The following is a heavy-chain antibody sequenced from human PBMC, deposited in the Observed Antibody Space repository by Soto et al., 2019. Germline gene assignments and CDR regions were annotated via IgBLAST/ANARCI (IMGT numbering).Heavy chain of an antibody. CDR2: ISAYNGNT. D-gene: IGHD3-3*01. V-gene: IGHV1-18*01. Sequence: ASVKVSCKASGYTFTSYGISWVRQAPGQGLEWMGWISAYNGNTNYAQKLQGRVTMTTDTSTSTAYMELRSLRSDDTAMYYCARGNYDFWSGPDAFDIWGQGTMVTV. CDR3: ARGNYDFWSGPDAFDI. CDR1: GYTFTSYG. J-gene: IGHJ3*02.